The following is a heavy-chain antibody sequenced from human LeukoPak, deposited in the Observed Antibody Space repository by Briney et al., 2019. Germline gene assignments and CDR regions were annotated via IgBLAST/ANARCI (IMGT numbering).Heavy chain of an antibody. D-gene: IGHD6-13*01. CDR1: SGSISSTSYY. V-gene: IGHV4-39*01. CDR2: IIYSGNT. CDR3: VRHFHGSGYVVDL. Sequence: ASETLSLTCTTSSGSISSTSYYWGRIRQPPGSGLEWIGGIIYSGNTYYNPSLRCRVTISVDTTKNQFSLKLTSVTAADTAVYFCVRHFHGSGYVVDLSGQGTLVTVSS. J-gene: IGHJ5*02.